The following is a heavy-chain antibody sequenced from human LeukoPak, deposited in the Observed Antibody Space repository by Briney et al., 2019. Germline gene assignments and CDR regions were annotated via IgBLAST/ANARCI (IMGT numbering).Heavy chain of an antibody. V-gene: IGHV1-18*01. Sequence: ASVKVSCKASGYTFTSYGISWVRQAPGQGLEWMGWTSAYNGNTNYAQKLQGRVTMTTDTSTSTAYMELRSLRSDDTAVYYCARVIEGYYDSSGYAQSDYWGQGTLVTVSS. CDR1: GYTFTSYG. CDR2: TSAYNGNT. J-gene: IGHJ4*02. CDR3: ARVIEGYYDSSGYAQSDY. D-gene: IGHD3-22*01.